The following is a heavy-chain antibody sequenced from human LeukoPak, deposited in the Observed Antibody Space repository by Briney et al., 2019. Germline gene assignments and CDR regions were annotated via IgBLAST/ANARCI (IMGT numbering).Heavy chain of an antibody. CDR1: GYTFTSYG. V-gene: IGHV1-18*01. CDR2: ISAYNGNT. J-gene: IGHJ6*02. D-gene: IGHD6-13*01. CDR3: ARVAPPYSSSWYPRNRVGMDV. Sequence: ASVKVSCKASGYTFTSYGISWVRQAPGQGLEWMGWISAYNGNTNYAQKLQGRVTMTTDTSTSTAYMELRSLRSDDTAVYYCARVAPPYSSSWYPRNRVGMDVWGHGTTVTVSS.